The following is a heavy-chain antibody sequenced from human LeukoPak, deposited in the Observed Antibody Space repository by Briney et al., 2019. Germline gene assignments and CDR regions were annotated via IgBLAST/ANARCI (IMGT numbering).Heavy chain of an antibody. D-gene: IGHD2-2*02. J-gene: IGHJ4*02. Sequence: HPGGSLRLSCAASGFTFSTYGMHWVRQAPGKGLDWVAFIRYDGSNKYYADSVKGRFTISRDNSKNTLYLQMNSLRAEDTAVYYCAPGGGRYCSSTSCYTFDYWGQGTLVTVSS. CDR3: APGGGRYCSSTSCYTFDY. CDR1: GFTFSTYG. CDR2: IRYDGSNK. V-gene: IGHV3-30*02.